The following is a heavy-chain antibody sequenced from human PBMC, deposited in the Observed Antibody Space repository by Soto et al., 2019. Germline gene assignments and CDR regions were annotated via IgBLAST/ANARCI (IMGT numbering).Heavy chain of an antibody. CDR1: GITFSTYS. V-gene: IGHV3-48*02. CDR3: AGGGAGRKGSGSYPVEY. Sequence: EVQLVESGGGLVQPGGSLRLSCAASGITFSTYSINWVRQAPGKGLEWISFIGSTGTTMYYADSVKGRFTISRDNAKNSLYLQKNRLRDGDTAVFYCAGGGAGRKGSGSYPVEYWGQGTLVTVSS. CDR2: IGSTGTTM. D-gene: IGHD3-10*01. J-gene: IGHJ4*02.